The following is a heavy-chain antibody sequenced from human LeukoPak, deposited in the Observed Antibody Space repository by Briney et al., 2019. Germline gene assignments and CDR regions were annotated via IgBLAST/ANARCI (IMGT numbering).Heavy chain of an antibody. D-gene: IGHD3-10*01. CDR3: ARVARPLVRGVTGFDP. V-gene: IGHV3-66*01. CDR1: GFTVSSNY. Sequence: GGSLRLSCAASGFTVSSNYMSWVRQAPGKGLEWVSVIYSGGSTYYADSVKGRFTISRDNSKNTLYLQMNSLRAEDTAVYYCARVARPLVRGVTGFDPWGQGTLVTVSS. J-gene: IGHJ5*02. CDR2: IYSGGST.